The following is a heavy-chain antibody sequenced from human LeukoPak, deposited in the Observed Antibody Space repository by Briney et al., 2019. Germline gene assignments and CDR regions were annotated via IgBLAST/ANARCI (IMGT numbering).Heavy chain of an antibody. D-gene: IGHD3-3*01. Sequence: ASVKVSCKASGGTFSSYAISWVRQAPGQGLEWMGGIIPIFGTANYAQKFQGRVTITTDESTSTAYMELSSPRSEDTAVYYCARGLFGVVKGKGYYYYYMDVWGKGTTVTVSS. CDR3: ARGLFGVVKGKGYYYYYMDV. CDR2: IIPIFGTA. CDR1: GGTFSSYA. J-gene: IGHJ6*03. V-gene: IGHV1-69*05.